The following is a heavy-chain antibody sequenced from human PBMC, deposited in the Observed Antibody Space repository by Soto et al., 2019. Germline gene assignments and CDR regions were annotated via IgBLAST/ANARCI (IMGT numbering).Heavy chain of an antibody. V-gene: IGHV3-11*01. J-gene: IGHJ6*03. D-gene: IGHD2-2*01. CDR2: ISSSGSTI. Sequence: ESGGGLVKPGGSLRLSCAASGFTFSDYYMSWIRQAPGKGLEWVSYISSSGSTIYYADSVKGRFTISRDNAKNSLYVQMNSLRAEDTAVYYCAREGGCSSTSCPSGQYYMDVWGKGTTVTVSS. CDR3: AREGGCSSTSCPSGQYYMDV. CDR1: GFTFSDYY.